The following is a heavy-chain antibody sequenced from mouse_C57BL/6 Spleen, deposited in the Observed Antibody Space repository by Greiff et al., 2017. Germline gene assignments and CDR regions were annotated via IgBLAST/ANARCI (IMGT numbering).Heavy chain of an antibody. CDR3: ARLNDYGSSPFAY. CDR2: INPSSGYT. J-gene: IGHJ3*01. V-gene: IGHV1-7*01. CDR1: GYTFTSYW. Sequence: QVQLQQSGAELAKPGASVKLSCTASGYTFTSYWMHWVQRRPGQGLEWIGYINPSSGYTKYNQTFKDKATLTADKSSSTAYMQLSSLTYEDSAVYYCARLNDYGSSPFAYWGQGTLVTVSA. D-gene: IGHD1-1*01.